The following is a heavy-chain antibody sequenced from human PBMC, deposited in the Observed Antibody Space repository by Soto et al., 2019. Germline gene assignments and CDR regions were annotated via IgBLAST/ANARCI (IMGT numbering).Heavy chain of an antibody. J-gene: IGHJ5*02. CDR1: GYSFTGSW. V-gene: IGHV5-51*01. CDR2: VYPSDSRT. CDR3: ARGNVANWFGP. Sequence: GESMKIPCEASGYSFTGSWIVWVRQMPGKGLEWMGIVYPSDSRTKYSPSFQGQVTISADTSTSTTYLQWTSLKASDTAIYYCARGNVANWFGPWGQGTLVTVSS.